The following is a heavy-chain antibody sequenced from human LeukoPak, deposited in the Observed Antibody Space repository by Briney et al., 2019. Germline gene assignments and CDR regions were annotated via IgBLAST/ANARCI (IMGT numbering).Heavy chain of an antibody. V-gene: IGHV3-23*01. CDR1: GFTFSSYA. J-gene: IGHJ4*02. D-gene: IGHD3-22*01. Sequence: RSGGSLSLACAASGFTFSSYAMSWVSQAPGEGREWVSAISGSGGSTYYADTVKGRFTISRDNSKNTLYLQMNSLRAEDTAVYHCAKHSYAYSSGYPRDYWGPGNPGHRLL. CDR2: ISGSGGST. CDR3: AKHSYAYSSGYPRDY.